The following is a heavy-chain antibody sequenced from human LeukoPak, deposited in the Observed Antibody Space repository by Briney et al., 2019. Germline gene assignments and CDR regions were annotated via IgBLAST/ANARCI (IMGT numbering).Heavy chain of an antibody. CDR1: GFTFSSYG. J-gene: IGHJ4*02. D-gene: IGHD3-22*01. CDR2: IWYDGSNK. V-gene: IGHV3-33*08. CDR3: ARALYDSSGYSSFDY. Sequence: GGSLRLSCAASGFTFSSYGMRWVRQAPGKGLEWVAVIWYDGSNKYYADSVKGRFTISRDNSKNTLYLQMNSLRAEDTAVYYCARALYDSSGYSSFDYWGQGTLVTVSS.